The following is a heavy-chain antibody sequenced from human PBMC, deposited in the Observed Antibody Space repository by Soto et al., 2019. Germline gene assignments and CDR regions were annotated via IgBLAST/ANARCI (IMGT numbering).Heavy chain of an antibody. D-gene: IGHD3-3*01. J-gene: IGHJ6*03. V-gene: IGHV3-30*18. CDR3: AKDGVLRFLEWLYYYYYYTDV. CDR1: GFTFSSYG. Sequence: GGSLRLSCAASGFTFSSYGMHWVRQAPGKGLEWVAVISYDGSNKYYADSVKGRFTTSRDKSKNTLYLQMSSLRTEDTAVYYCAKDGVLRFLEWLYYYYYYTDVWGKGTTVTVSS. CDR2: ISYDGSNK.